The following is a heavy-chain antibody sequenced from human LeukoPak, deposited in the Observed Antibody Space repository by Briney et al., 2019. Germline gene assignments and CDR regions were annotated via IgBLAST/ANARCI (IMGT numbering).Heavy chain of an antibody. CDR3: ARPIAAAWYYFDY. J-gene: IGHJ4*02. CDR2: IYYSGST. D-gene: IGHD6-13*01. CDR1: GGSISSSSDY. V-gene: IGHV4-39*01. Sequence: SETLSLTCTVSGGSISSSSDYWGWIRQPPGKGLEWIGTIYYSGSTSYNPSLKSRVTISVDTSKDQFSLKLSSVTAADTAVYYCARPIAAAWYYFDYWGQGTLVTVSS.